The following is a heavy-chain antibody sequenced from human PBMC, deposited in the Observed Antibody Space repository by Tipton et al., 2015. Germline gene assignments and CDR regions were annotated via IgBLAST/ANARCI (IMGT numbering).Heavy chain of an antibody. CDR1: GSSFINTW. CDR2: IYPGDSDT. CDR3: ARRLPYFEWSKVYYFDY. V-gene: IGHV5-51*01. J-gene: IGHJ4*02. Sequence: QLVQSGAEVKKPGESLKISCKGSGSSFINTWIAWVRQMPGKGLEWMGIIYPGDSDTRYSPSFQGQVTFSADKSITTAYLQWRSLKASDTAVYYCARRLPYFEWSKVYYFDYWGQGSPVTVSP. D-gene: IGHD3-9*01.